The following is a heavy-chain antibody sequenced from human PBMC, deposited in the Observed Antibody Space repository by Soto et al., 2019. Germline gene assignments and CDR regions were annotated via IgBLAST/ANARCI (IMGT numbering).Heavy chain of an antibody. CDR1: GYSFTSYL. Sequence: GESLQISGKGSGYSFTSYLSGWVRQIPGKGLEWMGIIYPGDSDTRYSPSFQGQVTISADKSISTAYLQWSSLKASDTAMYYCARFIAARRNYYYGMDVWGQGTTVTVSS. CDR3: ARFIAARRNYYYGMDV. D-gene: IGHD6-6*01. V-gene: IGHV5-51*01. CDR2: IYPGDSDT. J-gene: IGHJ6*02.